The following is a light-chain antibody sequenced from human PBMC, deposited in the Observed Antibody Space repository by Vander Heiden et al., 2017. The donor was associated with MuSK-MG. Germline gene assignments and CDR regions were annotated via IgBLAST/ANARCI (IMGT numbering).Light chain of an antibody. J-gene: IGLJ2*01. V-gene: IGLV3-1*01. CDR3: QAWDSSAVV. CDR2: QDS. Sequence: SYEPTQQPPVSVSPGQTASITCSGDKLGDKYACWYQQKPGQSPVLVIYQDSKRLSGSPERFSVSNSGNTATLTISGTQAMDEADYYCQAWDSSAVVFGGGTKLTVL. CDR1: KLGDKY.